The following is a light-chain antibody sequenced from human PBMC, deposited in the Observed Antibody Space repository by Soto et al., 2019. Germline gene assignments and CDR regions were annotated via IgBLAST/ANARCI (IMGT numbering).Light chain of an antibody. CDR1: SSDVGNYNY. J-gene: IGLJ1*01. CDR2: NVN. CDR3: SSFTSSTTYV. Sequence: QCVLKQSASVSGAPRQSLTIFCTGTSSDVGNYNYVSWYQQHPGEVPKLIIFNVNNRPSGVSNRFSGSKSGNTASLTISGLQAEDEADYYCSSFTSSTTYVFGTGTKVTVL. V-gene: IGLV2-14*01.